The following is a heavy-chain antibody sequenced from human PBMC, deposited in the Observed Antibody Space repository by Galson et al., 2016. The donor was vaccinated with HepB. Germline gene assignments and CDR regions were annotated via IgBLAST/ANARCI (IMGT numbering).Heavy chain of an antibody. CDR1: GGSISGYY. CDR2: IYYSGST. Sequence: ETLSLTCTVSGGSISGYYWSWIRQPPGKGLEWIGYIYYSGSTNCSPSLKSRVTISLDTSKNQFSLKLSSVTAADTAVYYCVRTTRSYFDYWGQGTPVTVSS. CDR3: VRTTRSYFDY. D-gene: IGHD1-1*01. J-gene: IGHJ4*02. V-gene: IGHV4-59*01.